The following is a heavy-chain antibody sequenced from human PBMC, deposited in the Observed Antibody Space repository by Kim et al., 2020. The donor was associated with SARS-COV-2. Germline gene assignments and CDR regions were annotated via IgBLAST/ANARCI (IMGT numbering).Heavy chain of an antibody. J-gene: IGHJ4*02. CDR2: IYYSGST. CDR1: GGSISSGGYY. CDR3: ARVIMITFGGVIDYTYYFDY. V-gene: IGHV4-31*03. Sequence: SETLSLTCTVSGGSISSGGYYWSWIRQHPGKGLEWIGYIYYSGSTYYNPSLKSRVTISVDTSKNQFSLKLSSVTAADTAVYYCARVIMITFGGVIDYTYYFDYWGQGTLVTVSS. D-gene: IGHD3-16*02.